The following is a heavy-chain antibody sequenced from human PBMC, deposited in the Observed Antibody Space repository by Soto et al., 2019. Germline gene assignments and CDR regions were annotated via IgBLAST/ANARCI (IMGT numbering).Heavy chain of an antibody. V-gene: IGHV3-23*01. CDR1: GFTFISYA. J-gene: IGHJ4*02. CDR2: ISGSGGST. Sequence: GGSLRLSCAASGFTFISYAMSWVRQAPGKGLEWVSAISGSGGSTYYADSVKGRFTISRDNSKNTLYLQMNSLRAEDTAVYYCAKMPICSSTSCYGYYFDYWGQGTLVTVSS. CDR3: AKMPICSSTSCYGYYFDY. D-gene: IGHD2-2*01.